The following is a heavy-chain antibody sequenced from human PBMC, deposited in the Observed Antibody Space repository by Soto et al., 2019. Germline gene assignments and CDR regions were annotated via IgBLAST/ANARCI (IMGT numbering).Heavy chain of an antibody. CDR2: ISGSGGST. CDR1: GFTFSSYA. V-gene: IGHV3-23*01. D-gene: IGHD3-16*01. Sequence: GGSLRLSCAASGFTFSSYAMSWVRQAPGKGLEWVSAISGSGGSTYYADSVKGRFTISRDNSKNTLYLQMNSLRAEDTAVYYCVKEEALIQAANLEYFQHWGQGTLVTVSS. J-gene: IGHJ1*01. CDR3: VKEEALIQAANLEYFQH.